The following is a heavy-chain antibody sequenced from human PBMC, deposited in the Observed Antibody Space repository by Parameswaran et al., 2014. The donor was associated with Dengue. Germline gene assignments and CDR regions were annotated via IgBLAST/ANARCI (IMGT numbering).Heavy chain of an antibody. V-gene: IGHV4-39*01. Sequence: WIRQPPGKGLEWIGSIYYSGSTYYNPSLKSRVTISVDTSKNQFSLKLSSVTAADTAVYYCARQQLVRMGADYWGQGTLVTVSS. J-gene: IGHJ4*02. CDR3: ARQQLVRMGADY. D-gene: IGHD6-13*01. CDR2: IYYSGST.